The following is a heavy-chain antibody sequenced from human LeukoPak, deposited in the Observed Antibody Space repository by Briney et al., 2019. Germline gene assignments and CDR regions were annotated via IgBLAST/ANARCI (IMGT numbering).Heavy chain of an antibody. CDR2: IHPNSGGT. V-gene: IGHV1-2*02. J-gene: IGHJ4*02. Sequence: GASVKVSCKASGYTFTGYYIHWVRQAPGQGLQWMGRIHPNSGGTKNAQKFQGRVTMTSDTSISTAYMELSRLRSDDTAVFYCARGNEIFGVETIKTRIDYWGQGTLVTVST. CDR1: GYTFTGYY. CDR3: ARGNEIFGVETIKTRIDY. D-gene: IGHD3-3*01.